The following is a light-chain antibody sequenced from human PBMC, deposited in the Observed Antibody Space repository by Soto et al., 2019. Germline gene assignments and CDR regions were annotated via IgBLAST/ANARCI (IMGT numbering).Light chain of an antibody. CDR1: SSDVGGYNY. Sequence: QSVLTQPASGSGSAGQSSSISCTGTSSDVGGYNYVSWYQQHPGKAPKLMIYDVSYRPSGVSDRFSGSKSGNTASLTISGLQSEDEADYYCDSYTSGSSYVFGTGTKVTVL. CDR2: DVS. CDR3: DSYTSGSSYV. J-gene: IGLJ1*01. V-gene: IGLV2-14*01.